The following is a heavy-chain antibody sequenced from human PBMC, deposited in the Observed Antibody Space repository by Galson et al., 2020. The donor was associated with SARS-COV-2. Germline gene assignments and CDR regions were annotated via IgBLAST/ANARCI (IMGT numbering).Heavy chain of an antibody. Sequence: ASVKVSCKVSGYTLTELSMHWVRQAPGKGLEWMGGVDPEDGETIYAQKFQGRVTMTEDTSTDKAYMELSSLRSEDTAVYYCAGSPAAIGRYYYCCYMDVWGKGTTVTVSS. CDR2: VDPEDGET. CDR3: AGSPAAIGRYYYCCYMDV. J-gene: IGHJ6*03. V-gene: IGHV1-24*01. D-gene: IGHD2-2*01. CDR1: GYTLTELS.